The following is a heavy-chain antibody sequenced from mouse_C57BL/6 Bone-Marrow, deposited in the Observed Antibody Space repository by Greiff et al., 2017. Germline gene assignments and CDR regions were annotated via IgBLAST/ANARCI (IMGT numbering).Heavy chain of an antibody. CDR2: INPYNGGT. Sequence: VQLQQSGPVLVKPGASVKMSCKASGYTFTDYYMNWVKQSHGKSLEWIGVINPYNGGTSYNQKFKGKATLTVDKSSSTAYMELNSLTSEDSAVYYCARDYYYGSSYVAWFADWGQGTLVTVSA. D-gene: IGHD1-1*01. V-gene: IGHV1-19*01. J-gene: IGHJ3*01. CDR3: ARDYYYGSSYVAWFAD. CDR1: GYTFTDYY.